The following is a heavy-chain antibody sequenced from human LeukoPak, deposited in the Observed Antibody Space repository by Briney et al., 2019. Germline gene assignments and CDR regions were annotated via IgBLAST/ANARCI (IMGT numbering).Heavy chain of an antibody. CDR1: GFTFSSYG. J-gene: IGHJ6*02. Sequence: GRSLRLSCAASGFTFSSYGMHWVRQAPGKGLEWVAVISYDGSNKYYADSVKGRFTISRDNSKNTLYLQMNSLRAEDTAVYYCARSLDQTYYYYGMDVWGQGTTVTVSS. V-gene: IGHV3-30*03. CDR2: ISYDGSNK. CDR3: ARSLDQTYYYYGMDV.